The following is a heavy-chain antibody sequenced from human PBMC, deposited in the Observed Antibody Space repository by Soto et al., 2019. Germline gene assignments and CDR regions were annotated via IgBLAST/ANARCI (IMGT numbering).Heavy chain of an antibody. CDR1: GYTFTSYG. CDR3: ARVRYSSGWDGKEYFQH. J-gene: IGHJ1*01. D-gene: IGHD6-19*01. CDR2: ISAYNGNT. V-gene: IGHV1-18*01. Sequence: QVPLVQSGAEVKKPGASVKVSCKASGYTFTSYGISWVRQAPGQGLEWMGWISAYNGNTNYAQKLQGRVTMTTDTSTSTAYMELRSLRSDDTAVYYCARVRYSSGWDGKEYFQHWGQGTLVTVSS.